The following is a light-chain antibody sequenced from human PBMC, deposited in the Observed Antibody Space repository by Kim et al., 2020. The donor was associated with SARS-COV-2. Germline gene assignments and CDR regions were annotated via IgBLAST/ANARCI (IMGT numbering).Light chain of an antibody. J-gene: IGKJ4*01. CDR1: QSVSSY. V-gene: IGKV3-11*01. CDR3: QQRSNWPLT. Sequence: LSPGERPPLSCRASQSVSSYLAWYQQKPGQAPRLLIYDASNRATGIPARFSGSGSGTDFTLTISSLEPEDFAVYYCQQRSNWPLTFGGGTKVDIK. CDR2: DAS.